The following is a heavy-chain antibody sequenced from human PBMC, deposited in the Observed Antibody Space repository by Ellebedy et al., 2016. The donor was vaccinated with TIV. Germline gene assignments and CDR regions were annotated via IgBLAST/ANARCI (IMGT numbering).Heavy chain of an antibody. J-gene: IGHJ2*01. V-gene: IGHV5-51*01. CDR2: IYPDGSDT. CDR3: ACARVTTTGDDWYFDL. CDR1: GYSFTKYW. D-gene: IGHD1-1*01. Sequence: GESLKISXQGSGYSFTKYWIGWVRQMPGKGLEWMGFIYPDGSDTTYRPSFQGQVTISADKSINTAYLHWSSLKASDTGIYYCACARVTTTGDDWYFDLWGRGTLVTVSS.